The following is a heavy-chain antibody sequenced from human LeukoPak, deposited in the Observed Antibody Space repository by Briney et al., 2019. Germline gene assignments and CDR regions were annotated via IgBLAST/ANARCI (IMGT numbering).Heavy chain of an antibody. CDR2: ISSSGSTI. Sequence: PGGSLRLSCAASGFTFSSYEMNWVRQAPGKGLEWVSYISSSGSTIYYADSVKGRFTISRDNAKNSLYLQMNSLRAEDTAVYYCARKENYYYYMDVWGKGTTVTISS. CDR1: GFTFSSYE. CDR3: ARKENYYYYMDV. J-gene: IGHJ6*03. V-gene: IGHV3-48*03.